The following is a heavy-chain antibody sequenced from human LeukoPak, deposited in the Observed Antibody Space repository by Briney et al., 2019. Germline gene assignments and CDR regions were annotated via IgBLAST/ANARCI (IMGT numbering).Heavy chain of an antibody. CDR3: AKDTYYDILTPSSWFDP. CDR2: ISWNSGSI. V-gene: IGHV3-9*01. J-gene: IGHJ5*02. CDR1: GFTFDDYA. Sequence: GGSLRLSCAASGFTFDDYAMHWVRQAPGKGLEWVSGISWNSGSIGYADSVKGRFTISRDNAKNSLYLQMNSLRAEDTALYYCAKDTYYDILTPSSWFDPWGQGTLVTVSS. D-gene: IGHD3-9*01.